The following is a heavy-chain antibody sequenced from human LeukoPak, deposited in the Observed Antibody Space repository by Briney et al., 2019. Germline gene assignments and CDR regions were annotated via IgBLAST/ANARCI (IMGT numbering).Heavy chain of an antibody. V-gene: IGHV3-48*03. CDR1: GGTLSTYE. J-gene: IGHJ4*01. CDR3: ATRLPFTGYKN. D-gene: IGHD5-24*01. CDR2: MSRTADRI. Sequence: GGSLRLSCTTFGGTLSTYEFNWVRQAPGKRPEWISYMSRTADRIDHADSVKGRFTLSRDKAKNPVYLQMNSLRVDDTAIYYCATRLPFTGYKNWGQGTLVTVSS.